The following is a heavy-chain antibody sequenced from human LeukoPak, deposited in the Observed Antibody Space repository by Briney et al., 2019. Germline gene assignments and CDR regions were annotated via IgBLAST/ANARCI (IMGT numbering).Heavy chain of an antibody. Sequence: ASVKVSCKASGGTFSSYAISWVRQAPGQGLEWMGRIIPILGIANYAQKFQGRVTITADKSTSTAYMELSSLRSDDTAVYYCARADSSGWTGYGMDVWGQGTTVTVSS. CDR2: IIPILGIA. D-gene: IGHD6-19*01. J-gene: IGHJ6*02. V-gene: IGHV1-69*04. CDR1: GGTFSSYA. CDR3: ARADSSGWTGYGMDV.